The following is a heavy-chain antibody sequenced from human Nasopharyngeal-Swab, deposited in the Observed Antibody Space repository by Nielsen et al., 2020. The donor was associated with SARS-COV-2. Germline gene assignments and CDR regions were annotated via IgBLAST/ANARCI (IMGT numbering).Heavy chain of an antibody. CDR2: ISSSSNYI. Sequence: GESLKISCAASGFTFSSYSVHWVRQAPGKGLEWVSSISSSSNYIYYADSVKGRFTISRDNAKNSVYLQMNSLRAEDTALYYCARDSYYYGSAYYYGMDVWGQGTTVTVSS. D-gene: IGHD3-10*01. V-gene: IGHV3-21*01. CDR1: GFTFSSYS. CDR3: ARDSYYYGSAYYYGMDV. J-gene: IGHJ6*02.